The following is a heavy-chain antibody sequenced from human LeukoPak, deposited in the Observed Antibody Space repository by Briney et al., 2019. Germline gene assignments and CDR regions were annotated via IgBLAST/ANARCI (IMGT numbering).Heavy chain of an antibody. CDR2: LYFSGST. J-gene: IGHJ3*02. Sequence: SETLSLTCTVSGDSVNSHYWSWIRQPPGKGLEWVGYLYFSGSTGYNPSLKSRVSISVETSKNQFSLRLSSVTAADTAVYYCARPYDSSGYYIRGAFDIWGQGAMVTVS. V-gene: IGHV4-59*02. CDR3: ARPYDSSGYYIRGAFDI. D-gene: IGHD3-22*01. CDR1: GDSVNSHY.